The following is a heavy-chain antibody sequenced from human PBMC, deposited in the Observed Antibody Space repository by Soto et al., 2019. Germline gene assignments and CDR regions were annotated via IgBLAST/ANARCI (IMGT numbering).Heavy chain of an antibody. CDR1: GYTFTSYA. V-gene: IGHV1-3*01. CDR2: INAGNGNT. Sequence: ASVKVSCKASGYTFTSYAMHWVRQAPGQRLEWMGWINAGNGNTKYSQKFQGRVTITRDTSASTAYMELSSLRSEDTAVYYCAIENRLQLWTYYFDYWGQGTLVTVAS. D-gene: IGHD5-18*01. J-gene: IGHJ4*02. CDR3: AIENRLQLWTYYFDY.